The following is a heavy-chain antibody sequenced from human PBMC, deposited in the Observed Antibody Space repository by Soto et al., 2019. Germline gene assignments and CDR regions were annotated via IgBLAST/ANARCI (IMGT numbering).Heavy chain of an antibody. CDR3: ARDPGLGYGMDV. CDR1: GGSVSSGSYY. V-gene: IGHV4-61*01. CDR2: IYYSGST. Sequence: SETLSLTCTVSGGSVSSGSYYWSWIRQPPGKGLEWIGYIYYSGSTNYNPSLKSRVTISVDTSKNQFSLKLSSVTAADTAVYYCARDPGLGYGMDVWGQGTTVTVSS. J-gene: IGHJ6*02.